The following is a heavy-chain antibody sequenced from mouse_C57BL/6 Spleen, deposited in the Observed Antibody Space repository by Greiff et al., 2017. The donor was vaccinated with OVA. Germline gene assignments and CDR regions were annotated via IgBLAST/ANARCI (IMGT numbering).Heavy chain of an antibody. V-gene: IGHV1-26*01. J-gene: IGHJ3*01. CDR2: ITPNNGGT. CDR1: GYTFTDYY. CDR3: ARGTTVVAKKGWFAD. D-gene: IGHD1-1*01. Sequence: EVQLQQSGPELVKPGASVTISCKASGYTFTDYYMNWVKQSPGKSLEWIGDITPNNGGTSYTQKFQGKATLTVDKSSSTAYLELRSLTSKDSAVYYCARGTTVVAKKGWFADWGQGTLVTVSA.